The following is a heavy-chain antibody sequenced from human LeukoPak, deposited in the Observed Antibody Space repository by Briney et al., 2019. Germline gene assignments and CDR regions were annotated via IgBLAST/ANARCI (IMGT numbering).Heavy chain of an antibody. Sequence: ASVKVSCKASGYTFTGYYMHWVRQAPGQGLEWMGWINPNSGGTNYAQKFQGRVTMTRDTSISTAYMELSRLRSDDTAVYYCARFWYGSGSYYFDYWGQGTLVTVSS. CDR1: GYTFTGYY. D-gene: IGHD3-10*01. CDR3: ARFWYGSGSYYFDY. V-gene: IGHV1-2*02. J-gene: IGHJ4*02. CDR2: INPNSGGT.